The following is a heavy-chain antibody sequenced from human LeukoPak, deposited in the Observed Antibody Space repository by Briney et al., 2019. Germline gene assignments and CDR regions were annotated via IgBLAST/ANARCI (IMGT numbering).Heavy chain of an antibody. V-gene: IGHV1-69*05. J-gene: IGHJ4*02. CDR1: RGTFSSYA. CDR3: AREIGYGYVYPPM. Sequence: SLRVSCKASRGTFSSYAIRWVREAPGQGLEWVGGIISIFGTANYAQRFRGRVTIPTDESASTAYMELSSLISEYKAVYDCAREIGYGYVYPPMWGEGTLVTVPS. D-gene: IGHD5-18*01. CDR2: IISIFGTA.